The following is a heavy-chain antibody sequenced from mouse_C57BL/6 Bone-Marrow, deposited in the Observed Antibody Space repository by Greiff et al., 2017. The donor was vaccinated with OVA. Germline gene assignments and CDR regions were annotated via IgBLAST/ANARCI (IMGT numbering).Heavy chain of an antibody. J-gene: IGHJ3*01. CDR2: ISNGGGST. CDR3: ARHGGDSSGAWFAY. D-gene: IGHD3-2*02. Sequence: EVKLMESGGGLVQPGGSLKLSCAASGFTFSDYYMYWVRQTPEKRLEWVAYISNGGGSTYYPDTVKGRFTISRDNAKNTLYLQMSRLKSEDTAMYYCARHGGDSSGAWFAYWGQGTLVTVSA. V-gene: IGHV5-12*01. CDR1: GFTFSDYY.